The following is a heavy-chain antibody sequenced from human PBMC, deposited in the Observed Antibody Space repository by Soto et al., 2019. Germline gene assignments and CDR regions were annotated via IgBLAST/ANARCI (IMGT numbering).Heavy chain of an antibody. V-gene: IGHV3-53*01. Sequence: GGSLRLSCAASGFSVSSNYMSWVRQAPGKGLEWVSVIYSGGSTYYADSVKGRFTVSRDNSKNTLYLQMNSLRAEDTAVYYCARKDYGNWFDPWGQGTLVTVSS. J-gene: IGHJ5*02. CDR1: GFSVSSNY. CDR2: IYSGGST. CDR3: ARKDYGNWFDP. D-gene: IGHD4-17*01.